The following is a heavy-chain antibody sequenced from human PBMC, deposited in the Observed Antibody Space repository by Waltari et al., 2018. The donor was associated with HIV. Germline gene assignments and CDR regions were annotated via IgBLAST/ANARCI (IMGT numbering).Heavy chain of an antibody. CDR2: IRCDGHST. J-gene: IGHJ4*02. D-gene: IGHD3-9*01. Sequence: EVELVESGGTLVQPGGSLRLSCSASGFTFSSYAIHWVRQSPGKGLEYISAIRCDGHSTYYAGSLKGRFTITRDNSKNTVWLQMGSLRAEDTAVYYCAKGNYDVLTGYYGPSFEYWGQGTLVTVSS. V-gene: IGHV3-64D*06. CDR3: AKGNYDVLTGYYGPSFEY. CDR1: GFTFSSYA.